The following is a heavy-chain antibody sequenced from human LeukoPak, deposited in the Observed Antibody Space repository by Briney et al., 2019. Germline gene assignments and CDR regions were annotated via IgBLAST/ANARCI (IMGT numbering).Heavy chain of an antibody. CDR1: GFTFSSYA. J-gene: IGHJ4*02. D-gene: IGHD3-10*01. CDR3: AKDRRFVGSGSYSDY. Sequence: GGSLRLSCAASGFTFSSYAVSWVRQAPGRGLEWVSAISGNGGSTYYADSVKGRFTISRDNSKNTLYLQMNSLRAEDTAVYYCAKDRRFVGSGSYSDYWGQGTLVTVSS. V-gene: IGHV3-23*01. CDR2: ISGNGGST.